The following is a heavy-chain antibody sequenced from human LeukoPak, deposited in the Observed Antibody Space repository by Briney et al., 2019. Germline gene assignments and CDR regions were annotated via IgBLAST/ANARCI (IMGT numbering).Heavy chain of an antibody. Sequence: SETLPLTCTVSGASISSGGYYWNWIRQHPGKGLEWIGYIYYSGSTYYTPSLKSRITISVDTSKNQFSLKLSSVTAADTAVYYCARSQVKSTAIAFDYWGQGTLVTVSS. J-gene: IGHJ4*02. CDR1: GASISSGGYY. V-gene: IGHV4-31*03. CDR2: IYYSGST. CDR3: ARSQVKSTAIAFDY. D-gene: IGHD2-21*02.